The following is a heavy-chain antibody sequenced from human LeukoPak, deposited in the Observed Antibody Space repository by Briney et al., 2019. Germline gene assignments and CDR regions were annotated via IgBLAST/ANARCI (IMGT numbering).Heavy chain of an antibody. J-gene: IGHJ4*02. CDR2: ISSSSSYI. D-gene: IGHD2-2*01. Sequence: GGSLRLSCAASGFTFGSYSMNWVRQAPGKGLEWVSSISSSSSYIYYADSVKGRFTISRDNAKNSLYLQMNSLRAEDTAVYYCARESLPIVVVPAAIGYWGRGTLVTVSS. V-gene: IGHV3-21*01. CDR1: GFTFGSYS. CDR3: ARESLPIVVVPAAIGY.